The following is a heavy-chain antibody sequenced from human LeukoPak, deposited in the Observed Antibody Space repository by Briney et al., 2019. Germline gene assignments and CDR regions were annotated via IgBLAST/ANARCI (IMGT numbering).Heavy chain of an antibody. CDR3: ANLRSEIDY. Sequence: PGGSLRLSCAASGFTFSSYAMSWVRQAPGKGLEWVSTISGSAGSTYYADSVKGRFTIYRDNSKNTLYLQMNSLRPEDTAVYYCANLRSEIDYWGQGTLVTVSS. V-gene: IGHV3-23*01. CDR2: ISGSAGST. D-gene: IGHD5-12*01. CDR1: GFTFSSYA. J-gene: IGHJ4*02.